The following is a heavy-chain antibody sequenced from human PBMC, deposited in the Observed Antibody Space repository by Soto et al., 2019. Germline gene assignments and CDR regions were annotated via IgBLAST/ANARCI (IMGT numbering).Heavy chain of an antibody. V-gene: IGHV3-30-3*01. CDR1: GFTFSSYA. D-gene: IGHD3-22*01. CDR3: VGGYYFGDY. J-gene: IGHJ4*02. CDR2: ISDDGSSK. Sequence: GGSLRLSCAASGFTFSSYAMHWVRQAPGKGLEWVAVISDDGSSKYYADSVKGRFTISRDNSKNTLYLQMNSLRAEDTAVYYCVGGYYFGDYWGQGTLVTVSS.